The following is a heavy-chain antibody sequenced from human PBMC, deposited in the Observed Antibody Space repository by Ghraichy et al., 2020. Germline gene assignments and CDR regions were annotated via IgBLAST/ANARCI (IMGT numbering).Heavy chain of an antibody. V-gene: IGHV3-30*04. CDR2: ISYDGSNK. CDR3: ARPLSGSYFDAFDL. D-gene: IGHD1-26*01. Sequence: GGSLRLSCAASGFTFSSYAMHWVRQAPGKGLEWVAVISYDGSNKYYADSVKGRFTISRDNSKNTLYLQMNSLRAEDTAVYYCARPLSGSYFDAFDLWGQG. J-gene: IGHJ3*01. CDR1: GFTFSSYA.